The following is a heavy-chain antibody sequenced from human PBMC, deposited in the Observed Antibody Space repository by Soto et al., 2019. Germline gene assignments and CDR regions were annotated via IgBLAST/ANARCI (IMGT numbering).Heavy chain of an antibody. CDR2: INSDGSSK. CDR1: GFTFSTFW. Sequence: EVQLVESGGGLVQPGGSLRLSCAASGFTFSTFWMHWVRQAPGKGLVWVSRINSDGSSKTYADSVKGRFTIFRDNAKNPLFLLMPSLSAEDPAVYYCARVTDSYGSATYFYWGQGTLLTVYS. D-gene: IGHD5-18*01. V-gene: IGHV3-74*01. J-gene: IGHJ4*02. CDR3: ARVTDSYGSATYFY.